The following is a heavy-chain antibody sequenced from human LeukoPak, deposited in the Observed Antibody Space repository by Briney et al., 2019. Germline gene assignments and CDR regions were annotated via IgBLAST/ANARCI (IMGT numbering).Heavy chain of an antibody. Sequence: GRSQRLSRAASGFTFSSYDMHWVRQAPGKGLEWVAVIWYDGSNKYYADSVKGRFTISRDNSKNTLYLQMNSLRAEDTAVYYCARDGVGKYSSSSRYFDYCGQACLLTVSS. CDR1: GFTFSSYD. V-gene: IGHV3-33*01. CDR3: ARDGVGKYSSSSRYFDY. J-gene: IGHJ4*02. CDR2: IWYDGSNK. D-gene: IGHD6-6*01.